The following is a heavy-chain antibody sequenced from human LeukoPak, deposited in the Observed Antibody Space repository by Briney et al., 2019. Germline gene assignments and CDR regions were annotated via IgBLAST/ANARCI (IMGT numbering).Heavy chain of an antibody. Sequence: PSETLSLTCAVYGGSFSDYYWSWIRQPPGKGLEWIGEINHSGSTNYNPSLKSRVTISVDTSKNQFSLNLNSVTAADTAVYYCAKDGSDFGVIDWGQGTLVTVSS. CDR1: GGSFSDYY. J-gene: IGHJ4*02. CDR3: AKDGSDFGVID. V-gene: IGHV4-34*01. D-gene: IGHD3-3*01. CDR2: INHSGST.